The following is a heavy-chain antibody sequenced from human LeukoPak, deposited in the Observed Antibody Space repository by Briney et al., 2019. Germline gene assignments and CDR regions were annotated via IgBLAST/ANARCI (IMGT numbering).Heavy chain of an antibody. D-gene: IGHD3-3*01. CDR1: GFTFTSYA. CDR3: AKGGEDSGHNWPFDY. Sequence: GGSLRLSCATSGFTFTSYALGWFRQAPGKGLEWVSLISGSGGSRYYGDSVKGRFTISRDNSKNLVYLEMTSLRAGDTAVYYCAKGGEDSGHNWPFDYWGQGTLVIVSS. V-gene: IGHV3-23*01. J-gene: IGHJ4*02. CDR2: ISGSGGSR.